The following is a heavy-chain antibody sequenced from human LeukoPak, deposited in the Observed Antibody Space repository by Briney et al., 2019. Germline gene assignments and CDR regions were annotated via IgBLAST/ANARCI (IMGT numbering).Heavy chain of an antibody. CDR2: ISDGGSDT. J-gene: IGHJ4*02. D-gene: IGHD4-17*01. Sequence: PGGSLSLSCAASGFTFSTYAMSWVRQAPGKGLDWVSTISDGGSDTHYADSVKGRFTISRDNSKNTLYLQMNSLRAEDTAVYYCAKDLYGYYGRFDYWGQGTLVTVSS. CDR3: AKDLYGYYGRFDY. CDR1: GFTFSTYA. V-gene: IGHV3-23*01.